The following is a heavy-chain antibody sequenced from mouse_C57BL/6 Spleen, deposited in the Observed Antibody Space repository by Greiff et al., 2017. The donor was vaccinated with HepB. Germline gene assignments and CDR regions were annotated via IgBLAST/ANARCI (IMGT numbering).Heavy chain of an antibody. V-gene: IGHV1-15*01. Sequence: QVQLKQSGAELVRPGASVTLSCKASGYTFTDYEMHWVKQTPVHGLEWIGAIDPETGGTAYNQKFKGKAILTADKSSSTAYMELRSLTSEDSAVYYCTERASYYYGSLYYYAMDYWGQGTSVTVSS. J-gene: IGHJ4*01. CDR2: IDPETGGT. CDR3: TERASYYYGSLYYYAMDY. D-gene: IGHD1-1*01. CDR1: GYTFTDYE.